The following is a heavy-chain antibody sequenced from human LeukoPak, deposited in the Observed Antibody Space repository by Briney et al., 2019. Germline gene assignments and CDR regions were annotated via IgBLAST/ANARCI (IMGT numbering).Heavy chain of an antibody. CDR2: IYYSGST. CDR1: GGSISSYY. D-gene: IGHD3-22*01. Sequence: SATLSLTCTVSGGSISSYYWSWIRQPPGKGLEWIGYIYYSGSTNYNPSLKSRVTISVDTSKNQFSLKLSSVTAADTAVYYCTSYYYDSSGYYNFDYWGQGTLVTVSS. V-gene: IGHV4-59*01. J-gene: IGHJ4*02. CDR3: TSYYYDSSGYYNFDY.